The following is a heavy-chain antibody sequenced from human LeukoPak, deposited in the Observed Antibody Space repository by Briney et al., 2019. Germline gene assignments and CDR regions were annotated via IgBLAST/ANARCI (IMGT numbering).Heavy chain of an antibody. Sequence: PGGSLRLSCAASGFTFSNAWMSWVRQAPGKGLEWVGRIKSKTDGGTTDYAAPVKGRFTISRDDSKNTLYLQMNSLKTEDTAVYYCTTHPTVVTPNFDYWGQGTLVTVSS. D-gene: IGHD4-23*01. V-gene: IGHV3-15*01. CDR3: TTHPTVVTPNFDY. CDR2: IKSKTDGGTT. CDR1: GFTFSNAW. J-gene: IGHJ4*02.